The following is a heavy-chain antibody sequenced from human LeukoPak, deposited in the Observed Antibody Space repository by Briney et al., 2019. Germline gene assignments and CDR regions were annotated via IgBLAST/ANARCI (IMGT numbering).Heavy chain of an antibody. V-gene: IGHV3-48*01. CDR2: ISSSGSPI. Sequence: GGSLRLSCAASALTFSSYSMNWVRQAPGKGLEWVSYISSSGSPIYHADSVKGRFTISRDNAKNSLYLQMNSLRAEDTAVYYCARATPNWNYFDYWGQGTLVTVSS. CDR1: ALTFSSYS. CDR3: ARATPNWNYFDY. D-gene: IGHD1-1*01. J-gene: IGHJ4*02.